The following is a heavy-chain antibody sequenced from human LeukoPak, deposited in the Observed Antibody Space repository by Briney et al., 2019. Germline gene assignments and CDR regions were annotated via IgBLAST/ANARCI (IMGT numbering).Heavy chain of an antibody. Sequence: SETLSLTCTVSGGSISSSSYYWGWIRQPPGKGLEWIGSIYYSGSTYYNPSLKSRVTISVDTSKNQFSLKLSSVTAADTAVYYCARSSSSSRVLEFDYWGQGTLVTVSS. V-gene: IGHV4-39*01. CDR3: ARSSSSSRVLEFDY. CDR1: GGSISSSSYY. D-gene: IGHD6-6*01. CDR2: IYYSGST. J-gene: IGHJ4*02.